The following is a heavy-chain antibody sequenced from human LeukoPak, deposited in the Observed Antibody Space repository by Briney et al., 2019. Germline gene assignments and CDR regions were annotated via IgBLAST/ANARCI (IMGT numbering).Heavy chain of an antibody. D-gene: IGHD4-17*01. CDR1: GGTFSSYA. J-gene: IGHJ4*02. CDR3: ARDHDYGDYAFDY. CDR2: IIPIFGTA. V-gene: IGHV1-69*05. Sequence: SVKVSCKASGGTFSSYAISWVRQAPEQGLEWMGGIIPIFGTANYAQKFQGRVTITTDESTSTAYMELSSLRSEDTAVYYCARDHDYGDYAFDYWGQGTLVTVSS.